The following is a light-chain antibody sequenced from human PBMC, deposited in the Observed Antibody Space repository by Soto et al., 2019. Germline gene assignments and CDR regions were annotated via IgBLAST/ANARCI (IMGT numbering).Light chain of an antibody. J-gene: IGKJ1*01. Sequence: IQMTQSPSSLSATVGDRVTITCRASQSISSYLNWYQQKPGKAPKLLIYAASSLQSGVPSRFSGSGSGTDFTLTISSLQPEDFATYYCQQSYSTLTWTFGQGTKVDI. CDR1: QSISSY. CDR2: AAS. V-gene: IGKV1-39*01. CDR3: QQSYSTLTWT.